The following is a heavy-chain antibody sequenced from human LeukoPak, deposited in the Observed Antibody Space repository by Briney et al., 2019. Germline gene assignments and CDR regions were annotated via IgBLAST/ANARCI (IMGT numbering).Heavy chain of an antibody. D-gene: IGHD6-13*01. CDR2: ISSNGGST. J-gene: IGHJ4*02. V-gene: IGHV3-64*01. CDR1: GFTFSSYA. CDR3: ARGGIAAADH. Sequence: PGGSLRLSCAASGFTFSSYAMHWVRQAPGKGLEYVSAISSNGGSTYYANSVKGRFTISRDNSKNTLYLQMGSLRAEDMAVYYCARGGIAAADHWGQGTLVTVSS.